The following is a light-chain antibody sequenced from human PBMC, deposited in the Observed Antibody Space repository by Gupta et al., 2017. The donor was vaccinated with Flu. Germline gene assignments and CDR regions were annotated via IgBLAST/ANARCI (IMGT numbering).Light chain of an antibody. J-gene: IGLJ3*02. CDR3: GTWDSSLTTWV. CDR1: SSNIGNNY. CDR2: DNN. Sequence: VTISCSGSSSNIGNNYVSWYQQLPGTAPKLLIYDNNKRPSGIPDRFSGSKSGTSATLGITELQTGDEADYYCGTWDSSLTTWVFGGGTKLTVL. V-gene: IGLV1-51*01.